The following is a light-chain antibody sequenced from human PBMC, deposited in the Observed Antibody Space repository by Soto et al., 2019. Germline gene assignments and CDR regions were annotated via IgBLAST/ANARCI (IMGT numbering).Light chain of an antibody. CDR1: QNLSRN. J-gene: IGKJ2*01. CDR3: QQYYNWPHT. V-gene: IGKV3-15*01. Sequence: EMVMTQSPATLSVSPGERATLSCRASQNLSRNLAWYQQQPGQAPRLLIYGASTRATGIPDRFSGSRCGTDFTLANSSPQSEDFVVYYCQQYYNWPHTFGQGTKLEIK. CDR2: GAS.